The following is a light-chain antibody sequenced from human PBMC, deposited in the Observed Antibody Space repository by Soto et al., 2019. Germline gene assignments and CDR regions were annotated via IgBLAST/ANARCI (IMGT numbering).Light chain of an antibody. CDR1: QSLSSGY. J-gene: IGKJ1*01. V-gene: IGKV3-20*01. CDR3: QQYGSSPT. CDR2: DAS. Sequence: EIVLTQSPGTLSLSPGERVTLSCRASQSLSSGYLAWYQQKFGQAPRLLIYDASRRATGIPERFSGSGSGTDFTLTINRLEPEDFAVYYCQQYGSSPTFGLETKVDIK.